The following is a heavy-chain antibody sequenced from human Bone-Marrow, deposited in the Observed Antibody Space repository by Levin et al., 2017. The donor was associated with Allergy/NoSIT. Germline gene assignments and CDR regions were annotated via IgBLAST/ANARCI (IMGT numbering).Heavy chain of an antibody. CDR2: MYHGGAT. CDR1: GYSISSGYY. CDR3: ARGPALIPDFFGSGGSVDY. Sequence: NSSETLSLTCTVSGYSISSGYYWGWIRQPPGKGLEWIGIMYHGGATHYNPSLKSRVTISVEDTSKNQFSLKLTSVTAADTAVYYCARGPALIPDFFGSGGSVDYWGQGTLVTVSS. D-gene: IGHD3-10*01. J-gene: IGHJ4*02. V-gene: IGHV4-38-2*02.